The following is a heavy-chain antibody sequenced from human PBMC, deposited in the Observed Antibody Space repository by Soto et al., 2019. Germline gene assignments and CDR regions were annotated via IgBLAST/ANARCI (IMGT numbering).Heavy chain of an antibody. Sequence: EVQLVESGGGLVQPGGSLRLSCAASGFTFSSHWMSWVRQAPGKGLEWVANVNLDGSEKYYVDSVKGRFTISRDNAKNSLYLQMNSLRDEDTAVYYCARDYYFRSGSVDYWGQGTLVTVSS. CDR3: ARDYYFRSGSVDY. V-gene: IGHV3-7*01. CDR1: GFTFSSHW. CDR2: VNLDGSEK. J-gene: IGHJ4*02. D-gene: IGHD3-10*01.